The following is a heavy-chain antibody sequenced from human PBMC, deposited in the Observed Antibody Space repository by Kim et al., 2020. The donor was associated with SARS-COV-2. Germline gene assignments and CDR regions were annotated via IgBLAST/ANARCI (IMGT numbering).Heavy chain of an antibody. CDR3: IRVASAGVFDI. CDR1: GFTFSNYW. V-gene: IGHV3-74*01. Sequence: GGSLRLSCAASGFTFSNYWMHWVRQSPGKGLVWVSRISNDGSIINYADSVKGRFAISRDDAKSTLHLQMNSLRVEDTAIYYCIRVASAGVFDIGAQGSMV. D-gene: IGHD6-13*01. J-gene: IGHJ3*02. CDR2: ISNDGSII.